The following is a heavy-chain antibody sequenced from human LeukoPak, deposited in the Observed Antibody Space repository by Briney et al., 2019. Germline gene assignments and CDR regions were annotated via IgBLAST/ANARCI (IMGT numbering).Heavy chain of an antibody. CDR3: ARGGGMPENAVLPATILYYFYYMDV. CDR2: INPGGGST. D-gene: IGHD2-2*02. Sequence: ASVKVSCKASGYTFTNYYMHWMRQDPGQGLQWMGIINPGGGSTSYALNFQDRVTMTRDMSTSTAYMELSSLTSDGTAVYYCARGGGMPENAVLPATILYYFYYMDVWGEGTTVTVSS. V-gene: IGHV1-46*01. CDR1: GYTFTNYY. J-gene: IGHJ6*03.